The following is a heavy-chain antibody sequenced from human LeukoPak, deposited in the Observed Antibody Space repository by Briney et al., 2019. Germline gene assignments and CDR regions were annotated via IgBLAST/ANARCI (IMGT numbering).Heavy chain of an antibody. CDR3: ARESVPYDSSGPNWFDP. Sequence: ASVKVSCKASGYTFTGYYMHWVRQAPRQGLEWMGWINPNNGGTNYAQQSQGRGTMTRDTSISTAYMELSRLRSDDTAVYYCARESVPYDSSGPNWFDPWGQGTLVTVSS. D-gene: IGHD3-22*01. CDR1: GYTFTGYY. V-gene: IGHV1-2*02. J-gene: IGHJ5*02. CDR2: INPNNGGT.